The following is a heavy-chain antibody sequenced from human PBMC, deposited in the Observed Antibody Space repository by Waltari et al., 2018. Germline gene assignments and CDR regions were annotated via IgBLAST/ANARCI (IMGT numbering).Heavy chain of an antibody. D-gene: IGHD3-16*01. Sequence: DVRLVESGGGLVQPGGSLKLPFAASGFSLPNYGMTWVRQAPGKGLEWLSYIASSGRTTEYADSVRGRFTVSRDNSKNLLFLQMHRLRVDDTAVYYCARVWPTSFDSWGQGDLVTVSS. V-gene: IGHV3-48*03. CDR2: IASSGRTT. CDR1: GFSLPNYG. CDR3: ARVWPTSFDS. J-gene: IGHJ4*02.